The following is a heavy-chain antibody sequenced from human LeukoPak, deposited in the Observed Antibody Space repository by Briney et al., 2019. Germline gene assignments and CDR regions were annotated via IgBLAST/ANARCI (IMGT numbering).Heavy chain of an antibody. CDR2: IKADGSQQ. J-gene: IGHJ4*02. CDR3: TRNSLDY. V-gene: IGHV3-7*03. CDR1: GFSISSHW. Sequence: GGSLRLSCVASGFSISSHWMRWLRQAPGKGREWVANIKADGSQQYYVDSVRGRFTITRDNAENSLYLQMNSLRAEDTAVYYCTRNSLDYWGLGTLVTVSS.